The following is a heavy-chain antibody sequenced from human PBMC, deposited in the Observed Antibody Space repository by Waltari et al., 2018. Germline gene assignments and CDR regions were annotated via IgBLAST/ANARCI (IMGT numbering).Heavy chain of an antibody. J-gene: IGHJ4*02. Sequence: QVLLLQSGAEVKKPGASVKVSCKVSGYSLSALSMHWVRQSPGKGLEWMGGLEPGTEGKFYTQSFQGRITMNEDTSTDTAYMEVSSLRAEDTAVYYCATAALYDSRGYYKHFFDFWGQGTLVTVSS. CDR1: GYSLSALS. V-gene: IGHV1-24*01. CDR2: LEPGTEGK. D-gene: IGHD3-22*01. CDR3: ATAALYDSRGYYKHFFDF.